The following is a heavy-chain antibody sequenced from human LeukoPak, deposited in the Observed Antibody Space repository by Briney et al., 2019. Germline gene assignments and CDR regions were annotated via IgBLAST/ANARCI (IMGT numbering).Heavy chain of an antibody. V-gene: IGHV4-31*03. CDR2: IYYSGST. CDR3: AREPTVGAMVRGVNVGDY. Sequence: SETLSLTCTVSGGSISSGGYYWSWIRQHPGKGLEWIGYIYYSGSTYYNPSLKSRVTISVDTSKNQFSLKLSSVTAADTAVYYCAREPTVGAMVRGVNVGDYWGQGTLVTVSS. D-gene: IGHD3-10*01. CDR1: GGSISSGGYY. J-gene: IGHJ4*02.